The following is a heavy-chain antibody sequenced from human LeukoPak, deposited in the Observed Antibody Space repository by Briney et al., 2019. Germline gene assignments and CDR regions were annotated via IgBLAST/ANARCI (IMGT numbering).Heavy chain of an antibody. CDR1: GYTFTSYD. J-gene: IGHJ4*02. V-gene: IGHV1-8*01. D-gene: IGHD2-15*01. CDR2: MNHNSGNT. Sequence: ASLKVSCKASGYTFTSYDINWVRQATGQGLEWMGWMNHNSGNTGYAQKLQGRVTMTRNTSISTAYMELSSLRSEDTAVYYCARGRILGYCSGGSCYHDYWGQGTLVTVSS. CDR3: ARGRILGYCSGGSCYHDY.